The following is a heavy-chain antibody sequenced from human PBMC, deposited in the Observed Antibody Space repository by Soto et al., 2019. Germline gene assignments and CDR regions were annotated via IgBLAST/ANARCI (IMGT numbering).Heavy chain of an antibody. CDR1: GGSISSYY. Sequence: PSETLSLTCTVSGGSISSYYWSWIRQPPGKGLEWIGYIYYSGSTNYNPSLKSRVTISVDTSKNQFSLKLSSVTAADTAVYYCARQGFGSSWYGYIDYWGQGTLVTVSS. V-gene: IGHV4-59*08. CDR3: ARQGFGSSWYGYIDY. CDR2: IYYSGST. D-gene: IGHD6-13*01. J-gene: IGHJ4*02.